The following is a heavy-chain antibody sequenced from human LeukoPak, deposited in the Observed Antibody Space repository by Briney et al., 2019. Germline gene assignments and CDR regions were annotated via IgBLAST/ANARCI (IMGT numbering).Heavy chain of an antibody. D-gene: IGHD3-22*01. Sequence: GGSLRLSCSASGFTFSSNSMHWVRQAPGKGLQYVSAISSNGGTTYYADSVKGRFTISRDNSKNTLYLQMNSLRAEDTAVYYCAREGRDYYDSSGYYEAYDWFDPWGQGTLVTVSS. CDR3: AREGRDYYDSSGYYEAYDWFDP. V-gene: IGHV3-64*04. CDR1: GFTFSSNS. J-gene: IGHJ5*02. CDR2: ISSNGGTT.